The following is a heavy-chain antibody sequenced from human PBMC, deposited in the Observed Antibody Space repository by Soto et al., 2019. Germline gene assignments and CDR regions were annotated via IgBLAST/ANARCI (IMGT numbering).Heavy chain of an antibody. V-gene: IGHV3-30-3*01. J-gene: IGHJ4*02. CDR1: GFTFSSYA. D-gene: IGHD3-9*01. Sequence: GGSLRLSCAASGFTFSSYAMHWVRQAPGKGLEWVAVISYDGSNKYYADSVKGRFTISRDNSKNTLYLQMNSLRAEDTAVYYCAREYYDILTGYPKFDYWGQGTLVTVSS. CDR2: ISYDGSNK. CDR3: AREYYDILTGYPKFDY.